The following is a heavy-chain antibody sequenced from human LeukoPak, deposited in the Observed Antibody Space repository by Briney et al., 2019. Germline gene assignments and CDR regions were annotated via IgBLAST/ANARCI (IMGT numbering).Heavy chain of an antibody. J-gene: IGHJ6*02. Sequence: GGSLRLSCAASGFTFSSYAMLWVRQAPGKGLEWVAVISYDGSNKYYADSVKGRFTISRDNSKNTLYLQMNSLRAEDTAVYYCARGRAGMDVWGQGTTVTVSS. CDR1: GFTFSSYA. CDR2: ISYDGSNK. V-gene: IGHV3-30-3*01. CDR3: ARGRAGMDV.